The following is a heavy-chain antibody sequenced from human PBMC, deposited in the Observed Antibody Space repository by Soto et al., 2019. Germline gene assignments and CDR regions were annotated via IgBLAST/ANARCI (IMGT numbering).Heavy chain of an antibody. Sequence: VQLVQSGAEVKKPGSSVKVSCKASGGTFSSYAISWVRQAPGQGLEWMGGTIPIFGTANYAQKFQGRVTITADESTGTAYMELRSLRSEDTAVYYCARERGVLVGATTYYYYGMDVWGQGPTVTVSS. D-gene: IGHD1-26*01. CDR2: TIPIFGTA. J-gene: IGHJ6*02. CDR1: GGTFSSYA. CDR3: ARERGVLVGATTYYYYGMDV. V-gene: IGHV1-69*01.